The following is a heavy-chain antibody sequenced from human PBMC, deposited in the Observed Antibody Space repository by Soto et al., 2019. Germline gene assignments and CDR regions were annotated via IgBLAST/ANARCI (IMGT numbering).Heavy chain of an antibody. Sequence: LRLSCEVSGFSFSDNFMSWVRQAPGKGLEWVAVIYWDGSTYYADSVKGRFAMSRDNSKNTLFLQMNSVRAEDTAVYYCVRCHTCGSDCYQNWFDPWGQGTLVTVSS. J-gene: IGHJ5*02. V-gene: IGHV3-53*01. CDR2: IYWDGST. CDR3: VRCHTCGSDCYQNWFDP. CDR1: GFSFSDNF. D-gene: IGHD2-21*02.